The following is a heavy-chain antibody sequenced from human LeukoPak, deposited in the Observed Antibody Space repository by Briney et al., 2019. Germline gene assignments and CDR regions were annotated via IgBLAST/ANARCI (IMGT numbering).Heavy chain of an antibody. V-gene: IGHV3-23*01. D-gene: IGHD3-3*01. Sequence: GGSLRLSCAASGFTFSSYAMSWVRQAPGKGLEWVSAISGSGGSTYYADSVKGRFTISRDNSKNTLYLQMNSLRAEDTAVYYCAKDGSLRFLEWLFDWGQGTLVTVSS. CDR1: GFTFSSYA. CDR2: ISGSGGST. CDR3: AKDGSLRFLEWLFD. J-gene: IGHJ4*02.